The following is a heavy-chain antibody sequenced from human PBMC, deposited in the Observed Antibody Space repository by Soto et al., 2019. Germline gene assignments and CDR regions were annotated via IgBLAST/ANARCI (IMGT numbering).Heavy chain of an antibody. CDR1: GGTFSSYA. CDR2: IIPIFGTA. CDR3: ARGGKGYGPAEYFQH. Sequence: QVQLVQSGAEVKKPGSSVKVSCKASGGTFSSYAISWVRQAPGQGLEWMGGIIPIFGTANYAQTFQGRVMITADESTSTADMELSSLRSEDKAVYYCARGGKGYGPAEYFQHWGQGTLVTVSS. V-gene: IGHV1-69*12. D-gene: IGHD5-18*01. J-gene: IGHJ1*01.